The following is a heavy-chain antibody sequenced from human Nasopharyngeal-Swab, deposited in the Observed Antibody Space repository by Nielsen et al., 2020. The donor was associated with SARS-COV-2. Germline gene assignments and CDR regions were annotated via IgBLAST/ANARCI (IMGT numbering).Heavy chain of an antibody. D-gene: IGHD6-6*01. Sequence: ALGQVPETVSAISGSGGSTYYADSVKGRFTISRDNSKNTLYLQMNSLRAEDTAVYYCAKDAIEYSSSSWFGWFDPWGQGTLVTVSS. V-gene: IGHV3-23*01. CDR2: ISGSGGST. J-gene: IGHJ5*02. CDR3: AKDAIEYSSSSWFGWFDP.